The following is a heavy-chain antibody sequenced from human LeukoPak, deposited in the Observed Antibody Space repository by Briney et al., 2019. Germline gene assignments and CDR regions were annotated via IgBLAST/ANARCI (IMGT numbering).Heavy chain of an antibody. J-gene: IGHJ4*02. CDR1: GFDFNIYE. D-gene: IGHD3-10*01. Sequence: QTGGSLRLSCAASGFDFNIYEMNWVRQAPGKGLEWVSYISADGATIYYADSVKGRFTISRDTMKSSLHLQMSSLRAEDTAVYYCAGSRYPEPQDLNYWGQGTLVIVSS. V-gene: IGHV3-48*03. CDR2: ISADGATI. CDR3: AGSRYPEPQDLNY.